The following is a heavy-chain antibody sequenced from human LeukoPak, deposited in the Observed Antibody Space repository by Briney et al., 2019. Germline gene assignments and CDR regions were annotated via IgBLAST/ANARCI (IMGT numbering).Heavy chain of an antibody. D-gene: IGHD3-22*01. V-gene: IGHV4-39*07. CDR1: GDSITSGS. CDR3: GRDSGFWLY. J-gene: IGHJ4*02. CDR2: IYSTGTT. Sequence: SEILSLTCTVSGDSITSGSWGWIRQTPGKGLEWIGNIYSTGTTSYNPSVKSRVTMSVDTSKNQFSLKLDSVTAADTAVYYCGRDSGFWLYWGQGTLVTVSS.